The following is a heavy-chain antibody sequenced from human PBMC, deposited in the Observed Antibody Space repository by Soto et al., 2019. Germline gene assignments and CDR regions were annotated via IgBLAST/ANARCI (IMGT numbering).Heavy chain of an antibody. CDR3: ARARSIVLVPAAGRGMDV. CDR2: IIPIFGTA. V-gene: IGHV1-69*12. Sequence: QVQLVQSGAEVKKPGSSVKVSCKASGGTFSSYAISWVRQAPGQGLEWMGGIIPIFGTANYAQKFQGRVTITADXXTXTXXMELSSLRSEDTAVYYCARARSIVLVPAAGRGMDVWGQGTTVTVSS. CDR1: GGTFSSYA. J-gene: IGHJ6*02. D-gene: IGHD2-2*01.